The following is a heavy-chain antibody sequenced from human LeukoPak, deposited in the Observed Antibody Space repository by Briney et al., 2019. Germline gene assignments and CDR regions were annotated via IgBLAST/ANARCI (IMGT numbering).Heavy chain of an antibody. CDR3: AKDSCSSFNCFDAFHI. CDR1: GFTFSNSA. D-gene: IGHD2-2*01. CDR2: IGGRSGTI. J-gene: IGHJ3*02. Sequence: GGSLRLSCVASGFTFSNSAMTWVRQAPGKGLEWVSSIGGRSGTIYYADSVKGRFTISRDNSKNTLYLQMNSLRAEDAAVYYRAKDSCSSFNCFDAFHIWGLGTMVTVSS. V-gene: IGHV3-23*01.